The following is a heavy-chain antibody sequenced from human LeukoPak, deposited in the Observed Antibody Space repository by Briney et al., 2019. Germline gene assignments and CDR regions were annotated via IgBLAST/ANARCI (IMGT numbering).Heavy chain of an antibody. CDR1: GFTFSSYG. J-gene: IGHJ4*02. Sequence: PGGSLRLSCAASGFTFSSYGMHWVRQAPGKGLEWVAVIWYDGSNKYYADSVKGRFTISRDNSKNTLYLQMNSLRAEDTALYYCARGPWSGSYFDYWGQGTLVTVSS. D-gene: IGHD3-3*01. CDR3: ARGPWSGSYFDY. V-gene: IGHV3-33*01. CDR2: IWYDGSNK.